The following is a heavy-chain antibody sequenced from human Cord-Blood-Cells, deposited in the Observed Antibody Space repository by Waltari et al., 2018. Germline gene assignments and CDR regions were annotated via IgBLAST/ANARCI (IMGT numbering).Heavy chain of an antibody. J-gene: IGHJ4*02. V-gene: IGHV1-69*01. CDR2: LSPIFGTA. D-gene: IGHD2-15*01. CDR1: GGTFSSYA. Sequence: QVQLVQSGAEVKKPGSSVKVSCKASGGTFSSYAISWVRQAPGQGLEWMGGLSPIFGTANYAQKCQGRVTITAEESTSTAYMELSSLRSEDTAVYYCARGRDAYCSGGSCYSDYWGQGTLVTVSS. CDR3: ARGRDAYCSGGSCYSDY.